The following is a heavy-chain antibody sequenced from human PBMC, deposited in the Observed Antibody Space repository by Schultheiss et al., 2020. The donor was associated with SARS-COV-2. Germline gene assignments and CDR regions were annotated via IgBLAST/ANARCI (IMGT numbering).Heavy chain of an antibody. CDR2: ISGSGGST. CDR3: AKGFPLLTGDSSPPSN. D-gene: IGHD7-27*01. V-gene: IGHV3-23*01. Sequence: GESLKISCATSGFILNTYAMNWVRQAPGKGLEWVSAISGSGGSTYYADSVKGRFTISRDNSKNTLYLQMNSLRAEDTAVYYCAKGFPLLTGDSSPPSNWGQGTLVTVSS. J-gene: IGHJ4*02. CDR1: GFILNTYA.